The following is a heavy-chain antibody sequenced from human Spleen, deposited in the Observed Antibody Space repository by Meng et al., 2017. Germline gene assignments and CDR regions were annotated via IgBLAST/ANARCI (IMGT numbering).Heavy chain of an antibody. CDR3: ARDEDISAAGKLFGDY. J-gene: IGHJ4*02. CDR2: INPKSGDT. D-gene: IGHD6-13*01. V-gene: IGHV1-2*06. Sequence: QGQLVQHGAEVKKPGASVKVSCKPSRYNFPDYYIHWVRRAPGQGLEWMGRINPKSGDTHYAQRFQGRVTMTGDTSISTAYMELSGLRSDDTAMYYCARDEDISAAGKLFGDYWGQGTLVTVSS. CDR1: RYNFPDYY.